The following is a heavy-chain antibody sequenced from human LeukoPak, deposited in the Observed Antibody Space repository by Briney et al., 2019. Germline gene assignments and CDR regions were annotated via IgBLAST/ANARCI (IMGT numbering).Heavy chain of an antibody. CDR3: ARLSADYYDSSGLLYYFDY. J-gene: IGHJ4*02. Sequence: ASVKVSCKASGYTFTSYGISWVRQAPGQGLEWMGWISAYNGNTNYAQKLQGRVTMTTDTSTSTAYMELRSLRSDETAVYYCARLSADYYDSSGLLYYFDYWGQGTLVTVSS. CDR2: ISAYNGNT. CDR1: GYTFTSYG. D-gene: IGHD3-22*01. V-gene: IGHV1-18*01.